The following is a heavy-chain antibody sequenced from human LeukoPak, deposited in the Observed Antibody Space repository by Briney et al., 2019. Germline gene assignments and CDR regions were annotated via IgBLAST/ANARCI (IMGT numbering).Heavy chain of an antibody. CDR1: GYTFTSYG. V-gene: IGHV1-18*01. CDR3: ARGGRVTYYDFWSGYYNWFDP. D-gene: IGHD3-3*01. J-gene: IGHJ5*02. Sequence: ASVKVSFKASGYTFTSYGISWVRQAPGQGLEWMGWISAYNGNTNYAQKLQGRVTMTTDTSTSTAYMELRSLRSDDTAVYYCARGGRVTYYDFWSGYYNWFDPWGQGTLVTVSS. CDR2: ISAYNGNT.